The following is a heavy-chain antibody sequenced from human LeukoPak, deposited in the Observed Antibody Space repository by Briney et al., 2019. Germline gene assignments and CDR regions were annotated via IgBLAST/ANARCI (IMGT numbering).Heavy chain of an antibody. D-gene: IGHD2-15*01. J-gene: IGHJ6*03. V-gene: IGHV4-34*01. Sequence: SETLSLTCAVYGASFTDYYWTWIRQSPGKGLEWIGEINHRESTNHNPSLKSRVTISIDTSKNQFSLKLSSVTAADTAVYYCGRDALVGYFSYYYMDVWGKGTTVTVSS. CDR1: GASFTDYY. CDR2: INHREST. CDR3: GRDALVGYFSYYYMDV.